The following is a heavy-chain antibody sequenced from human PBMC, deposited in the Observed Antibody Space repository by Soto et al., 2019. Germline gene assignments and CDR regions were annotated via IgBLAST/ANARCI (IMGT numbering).Heavy chain of an antibody. CDR1: GFTFSDYY. CDR3: ARDEYYDFWSGYYNY. J-gene: IGHJ4*02. CDR2: ISSSGSTI. V-gene: IGHV3-11*01. Sequence: PGGSLRLSCAASGFTFSDYYMSWIRQAPGKGLEWVSYISSSGSTIYYADSVKGRFTISRDNAKNSLYLQMNSLRAEDTAVYYCARDEYYDFWSGYYNYWGQGTLVTVSS. D-gene: IGHD3-3*01.